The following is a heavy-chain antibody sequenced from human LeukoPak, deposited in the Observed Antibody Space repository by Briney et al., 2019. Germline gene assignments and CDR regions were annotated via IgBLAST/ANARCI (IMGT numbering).Heavy chain of an antibody. V-gene: IGHV1-69*05. D-gene: IGHD3-3*01. CDR3: ARTIFGVVIPTENWFDP. CDR1: GCNFSHYC. CDR2: KNPIFGTA. J-gene: IGHJ5*02. Sequence: GGSVKGSRQASGCNFSHYCINGVGPAPWKGAEGVGGKNPIFGTANYAQKFQGRVTITTDESTSTAYMELSSLRSEDTAVYYCARTIFGVVIPTENWFDPWGQGTLVTVSS.